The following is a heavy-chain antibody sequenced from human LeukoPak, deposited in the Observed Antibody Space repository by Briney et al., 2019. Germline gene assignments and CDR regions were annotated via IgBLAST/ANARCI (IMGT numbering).Heavy chain of an antibody. Sequence: SETLSLTCTVSGGSITSYYWSWIRQPPGKGLELIGFFYYSGSTNYNPSLKSRVTISLDTSKNQFSLELTSVTAADTAVYYCARARYGSTSCPYYFDYWGQGTLVTVSS. CDR3: ARARYGSTSCPYYFDY. D-gene: IGHD2-2*01. J-gene: IGHJ4*02. CDR2: FYYSGST. CDR1: GGSITSYY. V-gene: IGHV4-59*01.